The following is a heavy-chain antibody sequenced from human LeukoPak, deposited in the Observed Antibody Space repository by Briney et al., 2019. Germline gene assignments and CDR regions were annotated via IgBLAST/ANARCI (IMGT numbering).Heavy chain of an antibody. J-gene: IGHJ3*02. CDR1: GFTLSSYA. D-gene: IGHD4-11*01. CDR2: IYSGGST. V-gene: IGHV3-66*01. Sequence: TGGSLRLSCAASGFTLSSYAMSWVRQAPGKGLEWVSVIYSGGSTYYADSVKGRFTISRDNSKNTLYLQMNSLRAEDTAVYYCARAPDYFGIWGQGTMVTVSS. CDR3: ARAPDYFGI.